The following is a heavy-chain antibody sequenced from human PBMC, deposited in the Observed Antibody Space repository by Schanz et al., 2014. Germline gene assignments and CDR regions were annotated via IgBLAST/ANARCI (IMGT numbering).Heavy chain of an antibody. V-gene: IGHV3-74*01. CDR3: VRATDYYFDY. Sequence: EVQLVESGGGLVQPGGSLRLSCAASGFTFSDSWMHWVRQAPGKGLVWVSRTSNDGSFTTFADSVKGRFTISRDNAKNTLHLQMNSLSAEDTAVYYCVRATDYYFDYWGQGTLVTVS. CDR2: TSNDGSFT. J-gene: IGHJ4*02. CDR1: GFTFSDSW.